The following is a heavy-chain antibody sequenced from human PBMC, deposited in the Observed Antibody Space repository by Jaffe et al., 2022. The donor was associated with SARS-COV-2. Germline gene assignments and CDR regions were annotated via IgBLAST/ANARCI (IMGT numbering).Heavy chain of an antibody. J-gene: IGHJ4*02. CDR3: ARGPNLAAAPQAEVFDY. V-gene: IGHV4-61*02. Sequence: QVQLQESGPGLVKPSQTLSLTCTVSGGSISSGSYYWSWIRQPAGKGLEWIGRIYTSGSTNYNPSLKGRVTISVDTSKNQFSLKLSSVTAADTAVYYCARGPNLAAAPQAEVFDYWGQGTLVTVSS. CDR1: GGSISSGSYY. D-gene: IGHD6-13*01. CDR2: IYTSGST.